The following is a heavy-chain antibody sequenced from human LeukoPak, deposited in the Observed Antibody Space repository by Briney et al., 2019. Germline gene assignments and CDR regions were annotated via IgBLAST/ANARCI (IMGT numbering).Heavy chain of an antibody. V-gene: IGHV4-39*01. CDR3: ARQKYSVSWYMSRFDP. J-gene: IGHJ5*02. CDR2: VYYSGTT. Sequence: PSETLSLTCTVSGASISSSSYYWAWIRQPPGEGLEWIGRVYYSGTTYYNPSLQSRVTISIDTSKDQFSLKLTSVTAADTAVYYCARQKYSVSWYMSRFDPWGQGTQVTVSS. CDR1: GASISSSSYY. D-gene: IGHD6-13*01.